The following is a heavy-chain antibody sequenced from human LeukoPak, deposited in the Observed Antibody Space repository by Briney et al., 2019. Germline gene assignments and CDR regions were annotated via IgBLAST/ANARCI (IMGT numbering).Heavy chain of an antibody. J-gene: IGHJ4*02. V-gene: IGHV3-9*03. CDR1: GFTFDDYA. Sequence: GGSLRLSCAASGFTFDDYAMHWVRQAPGKGLEWVSGISWNSGSIGYADSVKGRFTISRDNAKNSLYLQMNSLRAEDMALYYCAKDMTGVVGVTGCFDYWGQGTLVTVSS. CDR3: AKDMTGVVGVTGCFDY. D-gene: IGHD1-26*01. CDR2: ISWNSGSI.